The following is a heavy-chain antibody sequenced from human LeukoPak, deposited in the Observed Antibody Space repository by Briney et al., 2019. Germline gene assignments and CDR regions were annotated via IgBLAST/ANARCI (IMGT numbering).Heavy chain of an antibody. J-gene: IGHJ6*04. Sequence: SETLSLTCTVSGGSVSSGSYYWSWIRQPPGKGLEWIGYIYYSGGTNYNPSLKSRVTISVDTSKNQFSLKLSSVTAADTAVYYCARVLHCSSTSCYGYYYYYGMDVWGKGTTVTVSS. CDR2: IYYSGGT. D-gene: IGHD2-2*01. CDR1: GGSVSSGSYY. CDR3: ARVLHCSSTSCYGYYYYYGMDV. V-gene: IGHV4-61*01.